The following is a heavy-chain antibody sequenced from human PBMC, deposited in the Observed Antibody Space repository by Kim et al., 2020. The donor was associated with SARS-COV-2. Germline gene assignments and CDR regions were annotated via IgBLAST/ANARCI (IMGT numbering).Heavy chain of an antibody. CDR2: IYTSGST. J-gene: IGHJ6*02. CDR3: ARSGLRGEYCGGDCYTPPRV. V-gene: IGHV4-4*07. D-gene: IGHD2-21*02. Sequence: SETLSLTCTVSGGSISSYYWSWIRQPAGKGLEWIGRIYTSGSTNYNPSLKSRVTMSVDTSKNQFSLKLSSVTAADAAEYYCARSGLRGEYCGGDCYTPPRVWGQGTTVTVSS. CDR1: GGSISSYY.